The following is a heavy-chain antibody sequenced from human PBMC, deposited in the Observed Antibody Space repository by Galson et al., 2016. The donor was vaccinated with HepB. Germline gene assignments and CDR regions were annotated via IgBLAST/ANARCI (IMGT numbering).Heavy chain of an antibody. CDR1: GFTFRNYG. CDR3: AKDRDMRWGIIGTEGIDH. CDR2: ILYDGSDK. J-gene: IGHJ5*02. Sequence: SLRLSCAASGFTFRNYGMHWLRQAPGKGPEWVALILYDGSDKDYRDSVRGRFTISRDNSESTLYLQMNSLRPEDTAVYYCAKDRDMRWGIIGTEGIDHWGQGSLVTVSS. D-gene: IGHD1/OR15-1a*01. V-gene: IGHV3-30*18.